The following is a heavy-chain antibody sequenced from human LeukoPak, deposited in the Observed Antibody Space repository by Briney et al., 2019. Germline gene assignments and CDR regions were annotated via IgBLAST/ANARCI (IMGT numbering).Heavy chain of an antibody. CDR2: ISGSGDNT. CDR3: AKGSYYDSSGSFYFDY. D-gene: IGHD3-22*01. V-gene: IGHV3-23*01. CDR1: GFTFSSYA. Sequence: RAGGSLRLSCAASGFTFSSYAMSWVRQAPGKGREWVSGISGSGDNTYYAASVKGRFTISRDNSKITLYVQVNSLGPEDPAAYYCAKGSYYDSSGSFYFDYWGQGTLVTVSS. J-gene: IGHJ4*02.